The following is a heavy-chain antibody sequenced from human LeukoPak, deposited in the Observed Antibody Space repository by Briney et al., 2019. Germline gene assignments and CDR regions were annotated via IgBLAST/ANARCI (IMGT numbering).Heavy chain of an antibody. CDR3: ARSSSPGSVDY. D-gene: IGHD6-25*01. CDR2: INHEGRQK. J-gene: IGHJ4*02. V-gene: IGHV3-7*01. CDR1: GFTFINYL. Sequence: GGSLRLSCQASGFTFINYLMIWVRQAPGKGLEWVANINHEGRQKWDVDSVKGRFTISRDNTKNSLYLQMYRLRAEDTAVYYCARSSSPGSVDYWGQGTLVTVSS.